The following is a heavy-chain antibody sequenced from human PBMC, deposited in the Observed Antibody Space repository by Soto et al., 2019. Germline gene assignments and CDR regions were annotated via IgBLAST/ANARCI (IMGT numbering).Heavy chain of an antibody. Sequence: SETLSLTCTVSGGSINSNNYYWAWIRQPPGKGLAWVASIYYDGSTYYNPSLKSRVTISIDTSKNQFSLRLRSVTAADTAIYYCAKVVVAATRHTDFDSWGQGTLVTVSS. CDR1: GGSINSNNYY. J-gene: IGHJ4*02. V-gene: IGHV4-39*01. CDR3: AKVVVAATRHTDFDS. CDR2: IYYDGST. D-gene: IGHD2-15*01.